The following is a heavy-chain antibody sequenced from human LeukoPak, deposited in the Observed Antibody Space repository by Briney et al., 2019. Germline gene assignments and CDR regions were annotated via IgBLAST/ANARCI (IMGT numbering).Heavy chain of an antibody. D-gene: IGHD6-19*01. Sequence: GGSLRLSCAASGFTFSSYAMNWVRQAPGKGLESVSTISGSDGSTYYADSVKGRFTISRDNSKNTLYLQMNSLSAEDTAVYYCAEGRGSGWSSLDYWGQGTLVTVSS. CDR1: GFTFSSYA. CDR3: AEGRGSGWSSLDY. CDR2: ISGSDGST. V-gene: IGHV3-23*01. J-gene: IGHJ4*02.